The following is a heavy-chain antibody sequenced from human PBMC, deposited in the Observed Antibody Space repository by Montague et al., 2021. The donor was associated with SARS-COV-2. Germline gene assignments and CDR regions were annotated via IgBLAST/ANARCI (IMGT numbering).Heavy chain of an antibody. CDR3: ASQGGASSALVY. Sequence: SETLSLTCVVSGDSISTVNWWSLVRLPPGRRLGWVDDIYRTGSTKYKPSPKSRVSMSVDKSQHQSSLRVTSVTAADTAVYYCASQGGASSALVYWGQGTLVTVSS. CDR1: GDSISTVNW. D-gene: IGHD2-15*01. CDR2: IYRTGST. J-gene: IGHJ4*02. V-gene: IGHV4-4*02.